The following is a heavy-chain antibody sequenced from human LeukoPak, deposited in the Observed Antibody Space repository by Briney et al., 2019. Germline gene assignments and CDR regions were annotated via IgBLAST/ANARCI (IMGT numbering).Heavy chain of an antibody. J-gene: IGHJ6*03. Sequence: GGSLRLSCAASGFPFSSYAMSWVRQAPGKGLEWVSAISGSGDSTYYADSVKGRFTISRDNSKNSLYLQMNSLRAEDTAVYYCARDYGDYVYYYYYMDVWGKGTTVTISS. CDR1: GFPFSSYA. CDR3: ARDYGDYVYYYYYMDV. V-gene: IGHV3-23*01. CDR2: ISGSGDST. D-gene: IGHD4-17*01.